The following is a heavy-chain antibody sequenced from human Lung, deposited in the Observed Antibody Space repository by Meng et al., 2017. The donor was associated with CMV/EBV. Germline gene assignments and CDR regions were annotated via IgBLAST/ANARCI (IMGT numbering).Heavy chain of an antibody. CDR3: ARFQIGYVGAFDI. V-gene: IGHV2-70D*14. D-gene: IGHD5-12*01. J-gene: IGHJ3*02. CDR2: IDWDDDK. CDR1: GFSLSTSGMR. Sequence: GPXLVXPTQTLTLTCTFSGFSLSTSGMRVSWIRQPPGQALEWLARIDWDDDKFYNTSLKTRLTVSKDTSANQVVFTMTNMDPVDTATYYCARFQIGYVGAFDIWGPGXMVTVSS.